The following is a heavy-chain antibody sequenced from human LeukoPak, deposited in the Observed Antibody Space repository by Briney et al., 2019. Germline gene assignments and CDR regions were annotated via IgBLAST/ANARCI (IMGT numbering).Heavy chain of an antibody. Sequence: ASVKVSCKASGYTFTSYGISWVRQAPGQGLEWMGWISAYNGNTNYAQKLQGRVTMTTDTSTSTACMELRSLRSDDTAVYYCARDRRDILTGLRPDYWGQGTLVTVSS. CDR2: ISAYNGNT. V-gene: IGHV1-18*01. J-gene: IGHJ4*02. D-gene: IGHD3-9*01. CDR3: ARDRRDILTGLRPDY. CDR1: GYTFTSYG.